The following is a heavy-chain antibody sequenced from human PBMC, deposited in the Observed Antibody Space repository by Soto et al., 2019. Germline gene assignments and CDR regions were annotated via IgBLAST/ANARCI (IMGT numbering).Heavy chain of an antibody. CDR1: GFTFSSYG. Sequence: GGSLRLSCAASGFTFSSYGMHWVRQAPGKGLEWVSAISGSGGSTYYADSVKGRFTISRDNSKNTLYLQMNSLRAEDTAVYYCAKDLSPTVEYFQHWGQGTLVTVSS. CDR2: ISGSGGST. CDR3: AKDLSPTVEYFQH. J-gene: IGHJ1*01. V-gene: IGHV3-23*01. D-gene: IGHD4-17*01.